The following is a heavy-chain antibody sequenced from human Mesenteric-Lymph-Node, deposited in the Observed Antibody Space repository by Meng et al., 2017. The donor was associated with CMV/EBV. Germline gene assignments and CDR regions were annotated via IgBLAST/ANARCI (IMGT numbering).Heavy chain of an antibody. Sequence: YTFPSYGITWVRQAPGQGLEWMGWISAYNGDTNYAQKLQGRVTMTTDTSTSTAYMELRSLRSDDTAVYFCARDVNYDSTGYYSILHYWGQGTLVTVSS. CDR2: ISAYNGDT. V-gene: IGHV1-18*01. CDR3: ARDVNYDSTGYYSILHY. CDR1: YTFPSYG. D-gene: IGHD3-22*01. J-gene: IGHJ4*02.